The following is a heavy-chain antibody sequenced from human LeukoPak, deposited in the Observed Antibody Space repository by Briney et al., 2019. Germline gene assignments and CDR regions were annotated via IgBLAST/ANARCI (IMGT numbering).Heavy chain of an antibody. CDR3: ARRGFAGAFQH. CDR1: GGSFSGYY. CDR2: MNHSGST. J-gene: IGHJ1*01. D-gene: IGHD3-10*01. V-gene: IGHV4-34*01. Sequence: SETLSLTCAVYGGSFSGYYWSWIRQPPGKGLEWIGEMNHSGSTNYSPSLKSRVIVSVDTSKNQFSLKLTSVTAADTAVYYCARRGFAGAFQHWGQGTLVTVSS.